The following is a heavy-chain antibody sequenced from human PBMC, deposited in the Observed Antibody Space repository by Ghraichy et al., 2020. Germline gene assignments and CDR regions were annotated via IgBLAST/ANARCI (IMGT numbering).Heavy chain of an antibody. J-gene: IGHJ6*03. CDR1: GYTFTGYY. Sequence: ASVKVSCKASGYTFTGYYMHWVRQAPGQGLEWMGWINPNSGGTNYAQKFQGWVTMTRDTSISTAYMELSRLRSDDTAVYYCARGSRRRVGDIVATIPNELYYYYMDVWGKGTTVTVSS. D-gene: IGHD5-12*01. CDR2: INPNSGGT. V-gene: IGHV1-2*04. CDR3: ARGSRRRVGDIVATIPNELYYYYMDV.